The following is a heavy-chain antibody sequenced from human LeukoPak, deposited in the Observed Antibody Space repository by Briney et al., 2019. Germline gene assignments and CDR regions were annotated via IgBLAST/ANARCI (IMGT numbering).Heavy chain of an antibody. D-gene: IGHD3-22*01. CDR2: IIPILGIA. Sequence: SVKVSCEASGGTFSSYAISWVRQAPGQGLEWMGRIIPILGIANYAQKFQGRVTITADKSTSTAYMELSSLRSEDTAVYYCARDGGVTYYYDSSGSLTNWFDPWGQGTLVTVSS. J-gene: IGHJ5*02. V-gene: IGHV1-69*04. CDR1: GGTFSSYA. CDR3: ARDGGVTYYYDSSGSLTNWFDP.